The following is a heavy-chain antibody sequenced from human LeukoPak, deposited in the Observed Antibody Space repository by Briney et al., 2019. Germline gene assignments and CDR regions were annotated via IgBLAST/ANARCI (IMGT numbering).Heavy chain of an antibody. D-gene: IGHD6-19*01. Sequence: PGGPLRLSCAASGFAFRSHGMNWVRQAPGKGLEWVSYISSSGSTIYYADSVKGRFTISRDNAKNSLYLQMNSLRAEDTAVYYCARDGKGLAYYFDYWGQGTLVTVSS. CDR1: GFAFRSHG. CDR3: ARDGKGLAYYFDY. CDR2: ISSSGSTI. V-gene: IGHV3-48*03. J-gene: IGHJ4*02.